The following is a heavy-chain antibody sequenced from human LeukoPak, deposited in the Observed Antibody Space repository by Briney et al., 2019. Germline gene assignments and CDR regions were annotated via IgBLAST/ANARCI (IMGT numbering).Heavy chain of an antibody. Sequence: SETLSLTCAVYGGSFSGYYWSWIRQPPGKGLEWIGEINHSGSTNYNPSLKSRVTISVDTSKNQFSLKLSSVTAADTAVYYCAREDYGDYIGYWGQGTLVTVPS. D-gene: IGHD4-17*01. V-gene: IGHV4-34*01. CDR3: AREDYGDYIGY. J-gene: IGHJ4*02. CDR1: GGSFSGYY. CDR2: INHSGST.